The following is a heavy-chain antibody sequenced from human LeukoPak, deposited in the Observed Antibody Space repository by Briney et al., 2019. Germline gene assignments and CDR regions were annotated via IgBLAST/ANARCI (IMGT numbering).Heavy chain of an antibody. CDR2: IYHSGST. D-gene: IGHD3-22*01. V-gene: IGHV4-4*02. J-gene: IGHJ3*02. Sequence: SETLSLTCAVSGGSISSSNWWSWVRPPPGKGLEWIGEIYHSGSTNYNPSLKSRVTISVDKSKNQFSLKLSSVTAADTAVYYCARLMIVVASPHGAFDIWGQGTMVTVSS. CDR1: GGSISSSNW. CDR3: ARLMIVVASPHGAFDI.